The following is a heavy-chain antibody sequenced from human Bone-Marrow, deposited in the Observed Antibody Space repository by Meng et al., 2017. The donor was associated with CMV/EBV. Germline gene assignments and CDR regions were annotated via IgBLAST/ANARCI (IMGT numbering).Heavy chain of an antibody. CDR2: IDDTGGT. D-gene: IGHD3-10*01. Sequence: LSLTRAVYVGSFSGYKWTWVRQAPGKGLEWIGEIDDTGGTNYSPSLKSRVIMSVDTSKNQFSLKVASVTAADTAVFYCARGRGRLDYWSQGTLVTVSS. V-gene: IGHV4-34*01. CDR3: ARGRGRLDY. CDR1: VGSFSGYK. J-gene: IGHJ4*02.